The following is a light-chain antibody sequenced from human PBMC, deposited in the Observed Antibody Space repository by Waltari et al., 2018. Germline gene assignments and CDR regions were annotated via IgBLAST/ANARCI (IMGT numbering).Light chain of an antibody. CDR1: SSDVGGYNS. Sequence: QSALTQPASVSGSPGQSLPLSCTGTSSDVGGYNSVSCYQQHPGKAPKLMIYDVSNRPSGVSNRFSGSKSGNTASLAISGLQAEDEADYYCSSYTSSSTPFVFGTGTKVTVL. CDR3: SSYTSSSTPFV. V-gene: IGLV2-14*01. CDR2: DVS. J-gene: IGLJ1*01.